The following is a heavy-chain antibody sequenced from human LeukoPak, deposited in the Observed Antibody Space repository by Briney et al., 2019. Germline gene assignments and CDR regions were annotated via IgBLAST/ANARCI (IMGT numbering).Heavy chain of an antibody. CDR1: GFTFSSYS. Sequence: GGSLRLSSAASGFTFSSYSMNWVRQAPGKGLEWVSSISSSSSYIYYADSVKGRFTISRDNAKNSLYLQMNSLRAEDTAVYYCARAGEQQLGQYYFDYWGQGTLVTVSS. D-gene: IGHD6-13*01. V-gene: IGHV3-21*01. CDR3: ARAGEQQLGQYYFDY. CDR2: ISSSSSYI. J-gene: IGHJ4*02.